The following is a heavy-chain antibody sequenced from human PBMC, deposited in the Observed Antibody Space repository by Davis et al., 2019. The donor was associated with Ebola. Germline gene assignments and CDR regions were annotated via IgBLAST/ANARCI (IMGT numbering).Heavy chain of an antibody. D-gene: IGHD5-12*01. CDR2: IYYSGST. CDR1: GYSISSGYY. CDR3: ARHGGGSGYDY. Sequence: SETLSLTCTVSGYSISSGYYWGWIRQPPGKGLEWIGSIYYSGSTYYNPSLKSRVTVSVDTSKNQFSLKLRSVTAADTAVYYCARHGGGSGYDYWGQGTLVTVSS. V-gene: IGHV4-38-2*02. J-gene: IGHJ4*02.